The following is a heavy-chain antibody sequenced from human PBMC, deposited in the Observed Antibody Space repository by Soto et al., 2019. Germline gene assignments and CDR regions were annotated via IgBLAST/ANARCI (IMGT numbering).Heavy chain of an antibody. J-gene: IGHJ6*02. Sequence: SVKVSCKASGGTFSSYAISWVRQAPGQGLEWMGGIIPIFGTANYAQKFQGRVTITADESTSTAYMELSSLRSEDTAVYYCAREDDFWSGLGGYYGMDVWGQGTTVSVSS. D-gene: IGHD3-3*01. V-gene: IGHV1-69*13. CDR1: GGTFSSYA. CDR2: IIPIFGTA. CDR3: AREDDFWSGLGGYYGMDV.